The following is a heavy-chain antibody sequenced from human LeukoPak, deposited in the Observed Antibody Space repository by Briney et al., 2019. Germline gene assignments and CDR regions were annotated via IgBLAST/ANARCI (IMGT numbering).Heavy chain of an antibody. CDR2: IYTGGNT. Sequence: GGSLRLSCAASGFTVSSNYMSWVGKAPGKGREWVSTIYTGGNTYYAASVKGRFTISRDFSRNTVFLHMNSLRAEDTAMYYCARGDDSGYYDYFDYWGQGALVTVSS. V-gene: IGHV3-53*01. CDR3: ARGDDSGYYDYFDY. D-gene: IGHD3-22*01. J-gene: IGHJ4*02. CDR1: GFTVSSNY.